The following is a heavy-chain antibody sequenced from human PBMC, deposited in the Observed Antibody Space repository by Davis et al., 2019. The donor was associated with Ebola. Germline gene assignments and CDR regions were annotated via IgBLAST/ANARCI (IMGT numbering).Heavy chain of an antibody. Sequence: PSETLSLTCAVYGGSFSDYYWSWFRQSPEKGLEWIGEINRRGGTNYNPSLKSRVTISIDTSKNQFSLKLNSVTAADTAMYYCARHIVVPAAMRDNWFDPWGQGTLVTVSS. J-gene: IGHJ5*02. CDR1: GGSFSDYY. CDR3: ARHIVVPAAMRDNWFDP. V-gene: IGHV4-34*01. D-gene: IGHD2-2*01. CDR2: INRRGGT.